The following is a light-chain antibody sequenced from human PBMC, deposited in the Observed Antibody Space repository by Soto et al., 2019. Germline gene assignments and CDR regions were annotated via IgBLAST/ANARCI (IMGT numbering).Light chain of an antibody. J-gene: IGKJ1*01. CDR2: DAS. Sequence: EVGWTQSPGNQYLYPGERATLSCRASQSVRNSLLAWYQQKPGQPPRLLIYDASTRATATPERFSGSGSGTDFTLTISRLEPEDFAVYYCHQYDTIVHTFVQGTKV. CDR1: QSVRNSL. V-gene: IGKV3-20*01. CDR3: HQYDTIVHT.